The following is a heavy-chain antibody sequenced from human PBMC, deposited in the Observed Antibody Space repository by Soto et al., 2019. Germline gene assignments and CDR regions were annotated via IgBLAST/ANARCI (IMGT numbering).Heavy chain of an antibody. V-gene: IGHV3-48*03. CDR3: ATRSGGGGAFDF. D-gene: IGHD3-10*01. Sequence: EVKLMESGGGLVQPGGSLRLSCAASGLTFSRYEMNWVRRAPGKGLEWIAYIHGSATTMFYADSVKGRFTISRDNAKNSLYLQLNTLSAEATAFYYCATRSGGGGAFDFWGQGTMVTVSS. CDR2: IHGSATTM. J-gene: IGHJ3*01. CDR1: GLTFSRYE.